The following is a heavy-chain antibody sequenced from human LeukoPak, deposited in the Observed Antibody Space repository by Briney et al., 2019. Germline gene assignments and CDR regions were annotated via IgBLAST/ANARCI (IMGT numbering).Heavy chain of an antibody. CDR2: VSGSGGST. J-gene: IGHJ4*02. Sequence: GGSLGLSCAASGFTFSSYAMSWVRQAPGKGLEWVSVVSGSGGSTNYADSVKGRFTIFRDNSKNTLYLQMNSLRAEDTAVYYCAKDRVGVVVGATYDYWGQGTLVTVSS. V-gene: IGHV3-23*01. CDR3: AKDRVGVVVGATYDY. CDR1: GFTFSSYA. D-gene: IGHD2-15*01.